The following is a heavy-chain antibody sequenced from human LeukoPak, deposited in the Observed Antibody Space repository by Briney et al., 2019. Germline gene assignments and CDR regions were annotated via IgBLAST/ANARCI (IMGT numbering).Heavy chain of an antibody. D-gene: IGHD3-16*01. J-gene: IGHJ4*02. CDR3: AREAGEFHY. CDR2: IIPILGIA. Sequence: SVKVSCKASGGTFSSFTLSWVRQAPGQGLEWMGRIIPILGIANYAQKFQGRVTITADKSTSTGYMELSSLRSEDTAVYYCAREAGEFHYWGQGTLVTVSS. CDR1: GGTFSSFT. V-gene: IGHV1-69*04.